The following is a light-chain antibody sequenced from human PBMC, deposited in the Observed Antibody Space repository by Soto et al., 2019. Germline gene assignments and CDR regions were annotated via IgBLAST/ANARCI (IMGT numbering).Light chain of an antibody. CDR3: QQRSI. Sequence: EIVLTQSPATLSLSPGERATLSCRASQSVSSYLAWYQQKPGQAPRLLIYDASNRATGIPARFSGSGSGTDFTLPISSLEPEDFAVYYCQQRSIFGQGTKLEIK. J-gene: IGKJ2*01. CDR2: DAS. V-gene: IGKV3-11*01. CDR1: QSVSSY.